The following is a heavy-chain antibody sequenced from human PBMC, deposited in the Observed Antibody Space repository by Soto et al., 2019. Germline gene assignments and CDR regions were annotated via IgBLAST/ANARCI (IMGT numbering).Heavy chain of an antibody. CDR3: TGCYGDSFDVFHI. CDR2: NYHSGSA. V-gene: IGHV4-31*03. CDR1: GGSISSDGYY. D-gene: IGHD4-17*01. Sequence: QVHLQESGPGLVKPSQTLSVPCTVSGGSISSDGYYWSWIRQHPGKGLGWIGYNYHSGSAYCHPSLHSGGTMSVDTSTNQFPLEVSSVTAADTAVYFCTGCYGDSFDVFHIWGQGTMVTDSS. J-gene: IGHJ3*02.